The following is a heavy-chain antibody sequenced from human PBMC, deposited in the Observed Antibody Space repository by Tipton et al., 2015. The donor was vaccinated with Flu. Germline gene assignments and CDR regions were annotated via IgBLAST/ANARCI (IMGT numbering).Heavy chain of an antibody. V-gene: IGHV3-53*01. CDR1: GFTVSSSY. D-gene: IGHD4-17*01. J-gene: IGHJ4*02. CDR2: IYTNGDT. CDR3: AREGAGGDYGDYLRY. Sequence: SLRLSCAASGFTVSSSYMSWVRQAPGKGLEWVSVIYTNGDTFYSASVEGRFTASRDSSKNTLDLQMSSLPAEDTAVYYCAREGAGGDYGDYLRYWGQGTMVTVSS.